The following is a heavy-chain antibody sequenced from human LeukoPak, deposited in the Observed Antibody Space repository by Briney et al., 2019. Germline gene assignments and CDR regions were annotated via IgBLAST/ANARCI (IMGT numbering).Heavy chain of an antibody. D-gene: IGHD5-12*01. CDR2: IYYSGST. V-gene: IGHV4-39*01. J-gene: IGHJ6*02. Sequence: KPSETLSLTCTVSGGSISSSSYYWGWIRQPPGKGLEWIGSIYYSGSTYYNPSLKSRVTISVDTSKNQFSLKLSSVTAADTAVYYRARRRIVATMGYYYYYGMDVWGQGTTVTVSS. CDR1: GGSISSSSYY. CDR3: ARRRIVATMGYYYYYGMDV.